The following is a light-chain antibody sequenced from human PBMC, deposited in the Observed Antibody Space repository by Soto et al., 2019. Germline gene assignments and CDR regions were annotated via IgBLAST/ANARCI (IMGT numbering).Light chain of an antibody. CDR3: QQYNSYPWT. CDR2: KAS. CDR1: QSISSW. V-gene: IGKV1-5*03. Sequence: DLQMTQSPSTLSASVGDRVTITCRASQSISSWLAWYQQKPGKAPKLLIYKASSLESGVPSRFRGRGPGTEFTLAISSLQPDDFATYYCQQYNSYPWTCGQGTKVEIK. J-gene: IGKJ1*01.